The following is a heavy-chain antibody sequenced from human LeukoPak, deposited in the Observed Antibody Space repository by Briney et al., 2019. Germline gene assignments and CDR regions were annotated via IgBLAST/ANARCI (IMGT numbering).Heavy chain of an antibody. D-gene: IGHD6-19*01. V-gene: IGHV3-23*01. J-gene: IGHJ4*02. Sequence: AGGSLRLSCAASGFTFSSYAMSWVRQAPGKGLEWVSAISGSGGSTYYADSVKGRFTISRDNSKNTLYLQMNSLRAEDTAVCYCAKETSSGWLIDYWGQGTLVTVSS. CDR1: GFTFSSYA. CDR2: ISGSGGST. CDR3: AKETSSGWLIDY.